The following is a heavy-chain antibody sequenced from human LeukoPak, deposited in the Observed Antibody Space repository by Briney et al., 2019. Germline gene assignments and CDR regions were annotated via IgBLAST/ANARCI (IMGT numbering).Heavy chain of an antibody. D-gene: IGHD1-26*01. CDR1: GGTFSSYA. CDR3: ARGVVGATYFDY. CDR2: IIPIFGTA. J-gene: IGHJ4*02. Sequence: ASVKFSCKASGGTFSSYAISWVRQAPGQGLEWMGGIIPIFGTANYAQKFQGRVTITTDESTSTAYMELSSLRSEDTAVYYCARGVVGATYFDYWGQGTLVTVSS. V-gene: IGHV1-69*05.